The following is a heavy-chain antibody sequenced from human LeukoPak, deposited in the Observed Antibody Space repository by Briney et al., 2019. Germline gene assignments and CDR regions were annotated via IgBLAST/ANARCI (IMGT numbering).Heavy chain of an antibody. Sequence: SETLSLTCTVSGGSISSSSYYWGWIRQPPGTGLEWIGSIYYSGSAYYNPSLKSRVTISVDTSKNQFSLKLTSVTAADTAVYYCARHGGQWLLRYYCDYWGQGTLVTVSS. V-gene: IGHV4-39*01. CDR3: ARHGGQWLLRYYCDY. J-gene: IGHJ4*02. CDR2: IYYSGSA. CDR1: GGSISSSSYY. D-gene: IGHD5-12*01.